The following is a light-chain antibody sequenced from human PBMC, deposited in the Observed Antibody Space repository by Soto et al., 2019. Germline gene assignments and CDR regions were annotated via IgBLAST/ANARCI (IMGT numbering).Light chain of an antibody. CDR1: QSVSSSY. CDR3: QQYGSSPPLT. J-gene: IGKJ1*01. Sequence: EIVLTQSPGTPSLSPGERATLSCRARQSVSSSYLAWYQQKPGQAPRLLIYGASSRATGIPDRFSGSGSGTDFTLTISRLEPEDFAGYYCQQYGSSPPLTFGQGTKVEIK. V-gene: IGKV3-20*01. CDR2: GAS.